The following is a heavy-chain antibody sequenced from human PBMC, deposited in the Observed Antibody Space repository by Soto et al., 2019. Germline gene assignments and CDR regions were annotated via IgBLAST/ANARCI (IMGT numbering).Heavy chain of an antibody. CDR1: GGSISSGSYY. V-gene: IGHV4-31*03. J-gene: IGHJ4*02. CDR2: IYHSETT. CDR3: ARVASPGRAGDYNDY. D-gene: IGHD4-17*01. Sequence: QVQLRESGPGLVKPSQTVSLTCTVSGGSISSGSYYWSWIRQHPGEGLEWIGYIYHSETTKYNPSLKGRVSISEDTSKNQFSLRLSSVTAADTAVYYCARVASPGRAGDYNDYWGQGTLVTVSS.